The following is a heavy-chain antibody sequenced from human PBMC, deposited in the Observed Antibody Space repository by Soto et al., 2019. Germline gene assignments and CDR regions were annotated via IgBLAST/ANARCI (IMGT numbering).Heavy chain of an antibody. D-gene: IGHD6-19*01. CDR3: ARVAVAGTRVDY. Sequence: QVQLQESGPGLVKPSGTLSLTCAVSGGSISSSNWWSWVRQPPGKGLEWIGEIYHSGSTNYNPSLKSLETISEYTTQNHFSLKRRAVTAADTAVYYCARVAVAGTRVDYWGQGTLVTVSS. V-gene: IGHV4-4*02. CDR1: GGSISSSNW. CDR2: IYHSGST. J-gene: IGHJ4*02.